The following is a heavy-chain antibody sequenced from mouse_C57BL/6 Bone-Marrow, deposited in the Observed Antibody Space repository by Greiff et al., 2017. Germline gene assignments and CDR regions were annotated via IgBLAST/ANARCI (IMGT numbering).Heavy chain of an antibody. J-gene: IGHJ2*01. Sequence: VMLVESGAELARPGASVKLSCKASGYTFTSYGISWVKQRTGQGLEWIGEIYPRSGNTYYTEKFKGKATLTADKSSSTAYMELRSLTSEDSAVYFCARSDSTVEGDYWGQGTTLTVSS. CDR3: ARSDSTVEGDY. D-gene: IGHD1-1*01. CDR1: GYTFTSYG. V-gene: IGHV1-81*01. CDR2: IYPRSGNT.